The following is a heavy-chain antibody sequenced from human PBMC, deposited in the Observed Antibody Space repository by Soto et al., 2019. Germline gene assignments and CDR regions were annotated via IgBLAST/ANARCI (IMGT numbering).Heavy chain of an antibody. CDR3: ARVQYSSGWSTDYYYGMDV. CDR1: GDRFNRYL. D-gene: IGHD6-19*01. CDR2: IYPGDSDT. V-gene: IGHV5-51*01. Sequence: PWESLKISCKGSGDRFNRYLIGGVRQMPGKGLEWMGIIYPGDSDTRYSPSFQGQVTISADKSISTAYLQWSSLKASDTAMYYCARVQYSSGWSTDYYYGMDVWGQGTTVTVS. J-gene: IGHJ6*02.